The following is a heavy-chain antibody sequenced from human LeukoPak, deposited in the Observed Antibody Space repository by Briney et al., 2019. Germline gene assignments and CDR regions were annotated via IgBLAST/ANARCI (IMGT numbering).Heavy chain of an antibody. J-gene: IGHJ6*03. CDR3: ARHSPYDYVWGSYRPGYYYYYMDV. CDR1: GGSISSSSYY. CDR2: IYYSGST. D-gene: IGHD3-16*02. Sequence: PSETLSLTCTVSGGSISSSSYYWGWIRQPPGKGLEWIGSIYYSGSTYYNPSLKSRVTISVDTSKNQFSLKLSSVTAADTAVYYCARHSPYDYVWGSYRPGYYYYYMDVWGKGTTVTISS. V-gene: IGHV4-39*01.